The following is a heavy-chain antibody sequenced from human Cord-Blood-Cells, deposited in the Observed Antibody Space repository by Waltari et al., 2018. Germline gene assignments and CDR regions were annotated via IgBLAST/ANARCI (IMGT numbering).Heavy chain of an antibody. CDR2: IKQDGSEK. D-gene: IGHD6-19*01. Sequence: EVQLVESGGGLVQPGGSLRLSCAASGFTFSSYWMSGVRQAPGKGLEWEANIKQDGSEKYYVDSVKGRFTISRDNAKNSLYLQMNSLRAEDTAVYYCAQWAVAGSFDYWGQGTLVTVSS. CDR3: AQWAVAGSFDY. V-gene: IGHV3-7*01. J-gene: IGHJ4*02. CDR1: GFTFSSYW.